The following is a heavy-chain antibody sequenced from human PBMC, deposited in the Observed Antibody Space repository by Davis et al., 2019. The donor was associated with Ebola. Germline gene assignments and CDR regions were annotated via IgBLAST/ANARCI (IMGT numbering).Heavy chain of an antibody. J-gene: IGHJ4*02. D-gene: IGHD2/OR15-2a*01. CDR2: ISYIGST. CDR3: ARGRGEYSNAGLGC. Sequence: SETLSLTCAVSGYPISNSNFWGWIRQSPGKRLEWIGYISYIGSTYYNPSLKTRVTMSVDTSVNQFSLQLSSVTALDTAVYYCARGRGEYSNAGLGCWGQGTLVTVSS. V-gene: IGHV4-28*03. CDR1: GYPISNSNF.